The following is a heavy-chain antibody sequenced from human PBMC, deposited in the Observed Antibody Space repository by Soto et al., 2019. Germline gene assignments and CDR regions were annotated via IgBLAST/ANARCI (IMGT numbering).Heavy chain of an antibody. D-gene: IGHD6-19*01. J-gene: IGHJ1*01. Sequence: QVQLVQSGAEVKKPGASVKISCKASGYTFSSYHMHWVRQAPGQGLEWMGIISPSGTSTIYAQNFQGRVTMTRDTSTSTVYMELSSLRSEDTAVYYCARGRDGRSSDFFQNWGQGTLVTVSS. V-gene: IGHV1-46*01. CDR3: ARGRDGRSSDFFQN. CDR2: ISPSGTST. CDR1: GYTFSSYH.